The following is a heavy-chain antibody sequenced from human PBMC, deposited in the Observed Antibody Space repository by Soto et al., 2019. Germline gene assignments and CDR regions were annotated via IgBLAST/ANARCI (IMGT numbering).Heavy chain of an antibody. CDR2: MNPNSGNT. D-gene: IGHD3-3*01. CDR1: GYPFTSYD. V-gene: IGHV1-8*01. J-gene: IGHJ5*02. CDR3: ARSGLRFLKGFQRWFDP. Sequence: ASVKVSCKASGYPFTSYDIHWVRQATGQGLEWMGWMNPNSGNTGYAQKFQGRVTMTRNTSISTAYMELSRLRSEDTDVYYWARSGLRFLKGFQRWFDPWGQGTLVTVSS.